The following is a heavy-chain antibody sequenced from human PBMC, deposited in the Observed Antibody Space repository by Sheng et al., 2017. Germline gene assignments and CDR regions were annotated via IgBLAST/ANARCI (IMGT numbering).Heavy chain of an antibody. V-gene: IGHV1-69*13. CDR2: IIPIFGST. Sequence: QVQLVQSGAEVKKPGTSVTVSCTTSGGSFSNHALSWLRQAPGQGPEWMGGIIPIFGSTNYAQKFQGRVTISADETTSTAYMELRSLRSEDTAMYYCARDISNGMFDPWGQ. CDR3: ARDISNGMFDP. D-gene: IGHD2-8*01. CDR1: GGSFSNHA. J-gene: IGHJ5*02.